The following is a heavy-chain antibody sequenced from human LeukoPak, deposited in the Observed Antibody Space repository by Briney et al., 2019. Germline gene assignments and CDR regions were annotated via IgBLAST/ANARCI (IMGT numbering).Heavy chain of an antibody. V-gene: IGHV3-23*01. Sequence: PGGSLRLSCAASGFTFSSYTMHWIRQAPGKGLEWVSAISGSGGSTYYADSVKGRFTISRDNSKNTLYLQMNSLRAEDTAVYYCAKGSLGRGKTHFDYWGQGTLVTVSS. CDR3: AKGSLGRGKTHFDY. J-gene: IGHJ4*02. D-gene: IGHD3-10*01. CDR2: ISGSGGST. CDR1: GFTFSSYT.